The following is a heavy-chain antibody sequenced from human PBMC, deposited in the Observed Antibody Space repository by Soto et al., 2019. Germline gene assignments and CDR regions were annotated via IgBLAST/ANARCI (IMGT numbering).Heavy chain of an antibody. V-gene: IGHV4-59*12. CDR3: ARPHWTDSSSWPFDF. J-gene: IGHJ4*02. CDR1: CDSISSYY. D-gene: IGHD6-13*01. Sequence: SETLSLTCTVSCDSISSYYWSWIRQPPGKGLEWIGYIHYSGSTNYNPSLKSRVTISVDTSKNQFSLRLSSVTAEDTAVYYCARPHWTDSSSWPFDFWGQGTLVTVSS. CDR2: IHYSGST.